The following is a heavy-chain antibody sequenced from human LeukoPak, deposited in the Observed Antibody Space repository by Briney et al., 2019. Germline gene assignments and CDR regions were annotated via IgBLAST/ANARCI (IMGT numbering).Heavy chain of an antibody. J-gene: IGHJ3*02. CDR2: ISTRDNTI. Sequence: GGSLRLSCTASGFTFSDYYMSWIRQTPGKGLEWLSYISTRDNTIQYADSVKGRFTISRDNAKNSLYLQMNSLRAEDTAVYYCARAKPGTDAFDIWGQGTMVTVSS. V-gene: IGHV3-11*04. CDR1: GFTFSDYY. CDR3: ARAKPGTDAFDI.